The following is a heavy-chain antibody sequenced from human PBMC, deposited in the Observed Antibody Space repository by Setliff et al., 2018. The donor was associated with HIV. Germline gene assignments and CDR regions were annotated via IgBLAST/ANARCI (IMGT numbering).Heavy chain of an antibody. CDR3: ATQITMVRGVVKWLDP. CDR2: IFYSGST. CDR1: CGSISSASYY. J-gene: IGHJ5*02. D-gene: IGHD3-10*01. Sequence: SETLSLTCAVSCGSISSASYYWGWIRQPPGKGLEWIGSIFYSGSTYYNPSLKSRVTISVDTSKNQFSLNLSSVTAADTAVYYCATQITMVRGVVKWLDPWGQGTLVTVSS. V-gene: IGHV4-39*01.